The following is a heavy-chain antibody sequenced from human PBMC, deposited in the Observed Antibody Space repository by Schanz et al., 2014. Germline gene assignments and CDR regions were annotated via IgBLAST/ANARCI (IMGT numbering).Heavy chain of an antibody. CDR1: GFNSDDYA. J-gene: IGHJ4*02. CDR2: ISGSGGST. Sequence: EVQLVESGGGLVQPGGSLRLSCTASGFNSDDYAMHWVRQAPGKGLEWVSAISGSGGSTYYADSVKGRFTISRDNSKNTVYLQMSSLRADDTAVYYCAKSQGSSFDSWGQGTLVTVSS. D-gene: IGHD6-13*01. V-gene: IGHV3-23*04. CDR3: AKSQGSSFDS.